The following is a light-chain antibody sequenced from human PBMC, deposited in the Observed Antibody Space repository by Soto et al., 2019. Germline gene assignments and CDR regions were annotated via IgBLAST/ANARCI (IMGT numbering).Light chain of an antibody. V-gene: IGKV3-11*01. CDR3: QHRSDWPPICT. Sequence: VLLTHSPATLSLFPGESATLSCRASETISNQLAWYQQKPVQAPRLLMYDASHRVTGIPARFSGSGSGTDFTLIISSLEPADFAVYYCQHRSDWPPICTFGQGTKVDIK. CDR1: ETISNQ. CDR2: DAS. J-gene: IGKJ2*02.